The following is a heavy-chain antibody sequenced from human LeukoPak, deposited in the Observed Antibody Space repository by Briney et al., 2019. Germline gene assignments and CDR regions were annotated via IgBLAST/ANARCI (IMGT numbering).Heavy chain of an antibody. CDR1: GFTCSSYA. J-gene: IGHJ3*02. V-gene: IGHV3-23*01. D-gene: IGHD3-10*01. CDR3: AKDFGRDMVRGASSPFDI. CDR2: ISGSGGST. Sequence: GGYLRRSCAASGFTCSSYAMSWVRQASGKGLEWVSAISGSGGSTYYADSVKGRFTISRDNSKNTLYLQMNSLRAEDTALYYCAKDFGRDMVRGASSPFDIWGQGTMVTVSS.